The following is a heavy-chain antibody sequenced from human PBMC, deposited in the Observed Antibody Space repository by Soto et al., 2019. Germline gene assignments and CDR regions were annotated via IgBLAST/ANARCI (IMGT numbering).Heavy chain of an antibody. D-gene: IGHD3-3*01. CDR2: MNPNSGNT. V-gene: IGHV1-8*01. J-gene: IGHJ5*02. Sequence: ASVKVSCKASGYTFTSYDINWVRQATGQGLEWMGWMNPNSGNTGYAQKFQGRVTMTRNTSISTAYMELSSLRSEDTAVYYCATSVPWNYDFWSDYLFRDGYWYDPWSRGTLVTVSS. CDR1: GYTFTSYD. CDR3: ATSVPWNYDFWSDYLFRDGYWYDP.